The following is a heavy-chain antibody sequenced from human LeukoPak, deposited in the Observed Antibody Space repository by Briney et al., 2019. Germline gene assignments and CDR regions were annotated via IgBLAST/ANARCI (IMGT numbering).Heavy chain of an antibody. Sequence: PGGSLRLSCAASGFTFSSYSMNWVRQAPGKGLEWVSSISSSSSYIYYADSVEGRFTISRDNAKNSLYLQMNSLRAEDTAVYYCARAGAVAGSFDYWGQGTLVTVSS. D-gene: IGHD6-19*01. J-gene: IGHJ4*02. CDR3: ARAGAVAGSFDY. CDR2: ISSSSSYI. V-gene: IGHV3-21*01. CDR1: GFTFSSYS.